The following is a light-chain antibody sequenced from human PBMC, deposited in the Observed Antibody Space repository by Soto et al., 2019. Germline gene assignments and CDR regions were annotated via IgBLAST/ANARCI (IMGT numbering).Light chain of an antibody. J-gene: IGLJ1*01. Sequence: QSALTQPASVSGSPGQSITISCTGTNSDVGGYDYVSWYQQHPGKAPKLMIYEVSNRPSGVSNRFSGSKSGNTASLTISGLQAEDEADYYCSSYTGSSTPYVFGTGTKLT. CDR2: EVS. V-gene: IGLV2-14*01. CDR3: SSYTGSSTPYV. CDR1: NSDVGGYDY.